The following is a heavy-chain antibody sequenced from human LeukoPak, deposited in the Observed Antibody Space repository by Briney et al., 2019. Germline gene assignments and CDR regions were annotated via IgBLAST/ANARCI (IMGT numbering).Heavy chain of an antibody. CDR2: TTPSGST. Sequence: SETLSLTCTVSGGSITSGNYFWSWIRQPAGKGLEWIGRTTPSGSTNCNPSLKSRVTISVDTSNNQFSLRLSSVTAADTAVYYCTRDGRRGTFGDAFDLWGQGTIITVSS. D-gene: IGHD1-26*01. CDR3: TRDGRRGTFGDAFDL. V-gene: IGHV4-61*02. J-gene: IGHJ3*01. CDR1: GGSITSGNYF.